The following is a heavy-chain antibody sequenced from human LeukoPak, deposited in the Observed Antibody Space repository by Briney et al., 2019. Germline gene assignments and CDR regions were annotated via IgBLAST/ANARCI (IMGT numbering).Heavy chain of an antibody. CDR3: ARGNPDQYGMDV. J-gene: IGHJ6*02. D-gene: IGHD2/OR15-2a*01. V-gene: IGHV1-69*13. Sequence: SVKVSCKASGGTFSSYAISWVRQAPGQGLEWMGGTIPIFGTANYAQKFQGRVTITADESTSTAYMELSSLRSEDTAVYYCARGNPDQYGMDVWGQGTTVTVSS. CDR1: GGTFSSYA. CDR2: TIPIFGTA.